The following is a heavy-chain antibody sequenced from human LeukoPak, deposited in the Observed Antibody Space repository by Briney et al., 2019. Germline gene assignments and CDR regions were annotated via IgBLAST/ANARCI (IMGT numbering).Heavy chain of an antibody. D-gene: IGHD1-26*01. CDR2: INHSGST. Sequence: SETLSLTCAVYGGSFSGYYWSWIRQPPGKGLEWIGEINHSGSTNYNPSLKSRVTISVDTSKNQFSLKLSSVTAADTAVYYCARGRSNDYWGQGTLVSVSS. CDR3: ARGRSNDY. CDR1: GGSFSGYY. V-gene: IGHV4-34*01. J-gene: IGHJ4*02.